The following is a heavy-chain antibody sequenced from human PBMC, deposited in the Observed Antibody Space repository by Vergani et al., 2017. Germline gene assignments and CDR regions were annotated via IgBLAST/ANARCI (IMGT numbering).Heavy chain of an antibody. J-gene: IGHJ2*01. CDR1: GFTVSSNY. CDR3: ASTTRGTYGFFDL. D-gene: IGHD1-26*01. Sequence: EVQLVETGGGLIQPGGSLRLSCAASGFTVSSNYMSWVRQAPGKGLEWVSVVYGGGSTYYADSVKGRFTISRDKSKNTLYLQMNSLRAEDTAVYFCASTTRGTYGFFDLWGRGTLVTVSS. CDR2: VYGGGST. V-gene: IGHV3-53*02.